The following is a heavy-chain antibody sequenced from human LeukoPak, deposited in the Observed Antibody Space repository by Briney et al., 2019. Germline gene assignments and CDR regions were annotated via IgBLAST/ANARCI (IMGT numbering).Heavy chain of an antibody. V-gene: IGHV3-13*01. CDR1: GFSFSSHD. J-gene: IGHJ2*01. Sequence: GGSLRLSCAAAGFSFSSHDMHWVRQPTGKGLEWVSGIGIAGETFYADSVEGRFTISRENAKNSFDLQMNSLRAGDTAVYYCERANLGVEDWYFDLWGRGTLVTVSS. D-gene: IGHD2-2*01. CDR2: IGIAGET. CDR3: ERANLGVEDWYFDL.